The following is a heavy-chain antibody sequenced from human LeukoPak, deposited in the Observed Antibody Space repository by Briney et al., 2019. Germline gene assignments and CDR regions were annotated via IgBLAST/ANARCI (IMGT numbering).Heavy chain of an antibody. CDR2: INPNSGGT. V-gene: IGHV1-2*02. CDR1: GYTFTGYY. CDR3: ARSGPAAPDYGMDV. D-gene: IGHD2-2*01. J-gene: IGHJ6*02. Sequence: ASVKVSCKASGYTFTGYYMHWVRQAPGQELEWMGWINPNSGGTNYAQKFQGRVTMTRDTSISTAYMELSRLRSDDTAVYYCARSGPAAPDYGMDVWGQGTTVTVSS.